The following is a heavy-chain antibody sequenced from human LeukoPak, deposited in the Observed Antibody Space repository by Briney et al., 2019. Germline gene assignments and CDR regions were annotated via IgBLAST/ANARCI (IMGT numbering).Heavy chain of an antibody. J-gene: IGHJ4*02. CDR3: ARDTGSGYIRGG. CDR1: GYSISSGYY. CDR2: IYYSESA. V-gene: IGHV4-61*01. Sequence: SETLSLTCTVSGYSISSGYYWGWIRQPPGKGLEWIGYIYYSESATYNPSLKSRVTISVDTSKNQFSLKLSSVTAADTAVYYCARDTGSGYIRGGWGQGTLVTVSS. D-gene: IGHD3-3*01.